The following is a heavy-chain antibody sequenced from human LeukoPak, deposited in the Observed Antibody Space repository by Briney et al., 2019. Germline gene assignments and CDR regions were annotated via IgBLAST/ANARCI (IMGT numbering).Heavy chain of an antibody. J-gene: IGHJ4*02. Sequence: SETLSLTCTVSGGSMRSYYWSWIRQPAGKGLEWIGRIYSGGSTTYNPSLKTRITMSIDTSRNQFSLRLSSVTAADAAVYYCVRDRRNWGYYFDYWGQGTLVTVSS. CDR1: GGSMRSYY. V-gene: IGHV4-4*07. D-gene: IGHD7-27*01. CDR2: IYSGGST. CDR3: VRDRRNWGYYFDY.